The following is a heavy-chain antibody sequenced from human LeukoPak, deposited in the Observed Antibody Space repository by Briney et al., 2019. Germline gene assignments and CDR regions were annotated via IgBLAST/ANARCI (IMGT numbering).Heavy chain of an antibody. J-gene: IGHJ4*02. CDR3: AKDLRYGDYEPLDY. V-gene: IGHV3-30*02. CDR1: GFTFSSYG. CDR2: IRYDGSNK. D-gene: IGHD4-17*01. Sequence: GGSLRLSCAASGFTFSSYGMHWVRQAPGEGLEWVAFIRYDGSNKYYADSVKGRFTISRDNSKNTLYLQMNSLRAEDTAVYYCAKDLRYGDYEPLDYWGQGTLVTVSS.